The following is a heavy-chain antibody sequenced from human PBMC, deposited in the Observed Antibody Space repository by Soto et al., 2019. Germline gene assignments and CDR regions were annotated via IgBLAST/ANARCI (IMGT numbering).Heavy chain of an antibody. CDR1: GGTFSSYA. J-gene: IGHJ4*02. Sequence: QVQLVQSGAEVKKPGSSVKVSCKASGGTFSSYAISWVRQAPGQGLEWMGGIIPIFGTANYAQKFQGRVTITADKSTSTAYMELSSLRSEDTAVYYCARDYYDSCERTPRQYYFDYWGQGTLVTVSS. CDR2: IIPIFGTA. V-gene: IGHV1-69*06. D-gene: IGHD3-22*01. CDR3: ARDYYDSCERTPRQYYFDY.